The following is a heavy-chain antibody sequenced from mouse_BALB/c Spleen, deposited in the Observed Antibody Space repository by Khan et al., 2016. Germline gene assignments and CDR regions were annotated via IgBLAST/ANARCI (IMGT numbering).Heavy chain of an antibody. Sequence: EVQLQESGPGLVKPSQSLSLTCTVTGYSITSDYAWNWIRQFPGNKLEWMGYISYSGSTSYNPSLKSRISITRDTSKNKFFLQLNAVTTEDTATYCCARAPPRWYFDVWGAGTTVTVSS. CDR2: ISYSGST. J-gene: IGHJ1*01. CDR3: ARAPPRWYFDV. CDR1: GYSITSDYA. V-gene: IGHV3-2*02.